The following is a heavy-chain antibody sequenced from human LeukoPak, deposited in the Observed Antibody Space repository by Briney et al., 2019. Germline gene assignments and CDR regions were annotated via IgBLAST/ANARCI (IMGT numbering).Heavy chain of an antibody. J-gene: IGHJ4*02. D-gene: IGHD3-9*01. V-gene: IGHV4-59*01. Sequence: SETLSLTCTVPGGSISSYCWSWIWQPLPKGLEWIGYIYFIGITNYNPSLQSRVTISVDTSKNQFSLKLSSVTAADTAVYYCARADYDILTGYYFDYWGQGTLVTVSS. CDR1: GGSISSYC. CDR3: ARADYDILTGYYFDY. CDR2: IYFIGIT.